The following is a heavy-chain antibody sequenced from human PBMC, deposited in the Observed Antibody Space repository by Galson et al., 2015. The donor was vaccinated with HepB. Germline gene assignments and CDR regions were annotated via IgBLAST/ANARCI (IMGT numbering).Heavy chain of an antibody. CDR2: INAGNGNT. CDR3: ARGYYDFWSGYYPELDY. CDR1: GYTFTSYA. J-gene: IGHJ4*02. Sequence: SVKVSCKASGYTFTSYAMHWVRQAPGQRLEWMGWINAGNGNTKYSQKFQGRVTITRDTSASTAYMELSSLRSEDTAVYYCARGYYDFWSGYYPELDYWGQGTLVTVSS. D-gene: IGHD3-3*01. V-gene: IGHV1-3*01.